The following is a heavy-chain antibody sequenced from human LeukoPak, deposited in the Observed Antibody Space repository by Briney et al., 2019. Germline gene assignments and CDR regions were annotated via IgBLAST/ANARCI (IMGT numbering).Heavy chain of an antibody. D-gene: IGHD2-2*01. CDR2: ISSSGSTI. J-gene: IGHJ6*02. Sequence: GGSLRLSCAASGFTFSDYYVSWIRQAPGKGLEWVSYISSSGSTIYYADSVKGRFTISRDNAKNSLYLQMNSLRAEDTAVYYCLRSLGYCSSTSCSARPYYYGMDVWGQGTTVTVSS. V-gene: IGHV3-11*01. CDR3: LRSLGYCSSTSCSARPYYYGMDV. CDR1: GFTFSDYY.